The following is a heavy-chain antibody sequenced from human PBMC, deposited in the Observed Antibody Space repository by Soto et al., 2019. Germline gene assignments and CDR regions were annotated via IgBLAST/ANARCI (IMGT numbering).Heavy chain of an antibody. CDR2: ISYDGSNK. V-gene: IGHV3-30-3*01. CDR3: ARGEGIDDFWSGYSDY. CDR1: GFTFSSYA. D-gene: IGHD3-3*01. Sequence: GGSLRLSCAASGFTFSSYAMHWVRQAPGKGLEWVAVISYDGSNKYYADSVKGRFTISRDNSKNTLYLQMNSLRAEDTAVYYCARGEGIDDFWSGYSDYWGQGTLVTVSS. J-gene: IGHJ4*02.